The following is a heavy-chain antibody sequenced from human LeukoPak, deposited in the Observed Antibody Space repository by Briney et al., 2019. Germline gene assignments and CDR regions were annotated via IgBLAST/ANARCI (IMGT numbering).Heavy chain of an antibody. J-gene: IGHJ4*02. CDR2: IYSGGST. D-gene: IGHD6-19*01. Sequence: QAGGSLRLSCAASGFTVSSNYMSWVRQAPGKGLEWVSVIYSGGSTYYADFVKGRFTISRDNSKNTLYLQMDSLRAEDTAVYYCARGGSDWPYYFDYWGQGTLVTVSS. CDR3: ARGGSDWPYYFDY. CDR1: GFTVSSNY. V-gene: IGHV3-53*01.